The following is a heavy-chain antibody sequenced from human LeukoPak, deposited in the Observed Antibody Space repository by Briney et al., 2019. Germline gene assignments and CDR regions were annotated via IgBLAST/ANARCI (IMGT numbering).Heavy chain of an antibody. Sequence: ASVKVSCKASGGTFSSYAISWVRQAPGQGLEWMGGIIPIFGTANYAQKFQGRVTITADESTSTAYMELSSLRSEDTAVYYCARGRWSQNWFDPWGQGTLVTVSS. CDR1: GGTFSSYA. CDR2: IIPIFGTA. D-gene: IGHD6-13*01. J-gene: IGHJ5*02. CDR3: ARGRWSQNWFDP. V-gene: IGHV1-69*13.